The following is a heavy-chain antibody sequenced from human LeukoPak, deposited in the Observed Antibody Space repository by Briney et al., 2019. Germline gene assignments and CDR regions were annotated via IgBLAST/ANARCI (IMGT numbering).Heavy chain of an antibody. CDR3: ARRVNGQLRFLEWLPDY. D-gene: IGHD3-3*01. Sequence: PSETLSLTCTVSGGSISSSSYYWGWIRPPPGKGLEWIGCIYYCGSTYYHPSLKSRVTISVDTSKNQFSLKLSSVTAADTAVYYCARRVNGQLRFLEWLPDYWGQGTLVTVSS. J-gene: IGHJ4*02. CDR1: GGSISSSSYY. CDR2: IYYCGST. V-gene: IGHV4-39*01.